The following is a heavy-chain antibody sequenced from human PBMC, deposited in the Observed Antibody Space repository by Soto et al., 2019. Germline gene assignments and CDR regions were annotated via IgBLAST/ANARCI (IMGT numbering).Heavy chain of an antibody. Sequence: QVQLQESGPGLVKPSQTLSLTCTVSGGSISSGDYYWSWIRQPPGKGLEWIGYIYYSGSTYYNPSLKSRVTISVDTSKNQFSLKLSSVTAADTAVYYCARGEGVTMIVVVAYYGMDVWGQGTTVTVSS. CDR1: GGSISSGDYY. V-gene: IGHV4-30-4*01. D-gene: IGHD3-22*01. CDR2: IYYSGST. J-gene: IGHJ6*02. CDR3: ARGEGVTMIVVVAYYGMDV.